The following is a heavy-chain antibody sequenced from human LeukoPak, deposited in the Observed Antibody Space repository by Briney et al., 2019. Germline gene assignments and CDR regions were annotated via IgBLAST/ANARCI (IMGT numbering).Heavy chain of an antibody. CDR2: FDPEDGET. Sequence: GASVKVSCKVAGYTLTELSIHWVRQAPGEGLEWLGGFDPEDGETVHEQNFKGRLTMTEDTSKDTASMNLKTLRAEDTAVYYCATSYDSSGPLRTLECFDYWGQGTLVTVSS. D-gene: IGHD3-22*01. CDR1: GYTLTELS. CDR3: ATSYDSSGPLRTLECFDY. V-gene: IGHV1-24*01. J-gene: IGHJ4*02.